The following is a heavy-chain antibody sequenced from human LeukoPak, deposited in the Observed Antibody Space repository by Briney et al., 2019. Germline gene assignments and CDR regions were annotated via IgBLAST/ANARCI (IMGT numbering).Heavy chain of an antibody. V-gene: IGHV4-39*01. CDR3: ASLKRGYSGYDSVSRDY. Sequence: SETLSLTCTVSGGSISSSSYYWGWIRQPPGKGLEWIGSIYYSGGTYYNPSLKSRVTISVDTSKNQFSLKLSSVTAADTAVYYCASLKRGYSGYDSVSRDYWGQGTLVTVSS. D-gene: IGHD5-12*01. CDR1: GGSISSSSYY. CDR2: IYYSGGT. J-gene: IGHJ4*02.